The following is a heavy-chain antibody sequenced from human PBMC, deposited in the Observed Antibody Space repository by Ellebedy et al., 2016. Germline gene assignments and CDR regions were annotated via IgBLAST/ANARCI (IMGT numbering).Heavy chain of an antibody. J-gene: IGHJ4*02. CDR1: AFTFSSYS. CDR3: ARDVLMTTVTTGGFNY. V-gene: IGHV3-21*01. D-gene: IGHD4-11*01. Sequence: GGSLRLSCAVSAFTFSSYSLNWVRQAPGTGLEWVSPISRSSSYIYYADSVKGRFTISRDNAKNSLFLQMNSLRAEDTAVYFCARDVLMTTVTTGGFNYWGQGTLVTASS. CDR2: ISRSSSYI.